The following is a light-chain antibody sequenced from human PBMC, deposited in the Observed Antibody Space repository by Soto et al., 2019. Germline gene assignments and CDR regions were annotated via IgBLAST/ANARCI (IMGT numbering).Light chain of an antibody. CDR3: QQYNSYWT. V-gene: IGKV1-5*01. CDR2: DAS. J-gene: IGKJ1*01. Sequence: DIQMTQSTSTLSASVGDRVTITCRASQSISSWLAWYQQKPGKAPKLLIYDASSLESGVPSRFSGSASGTEFTPTISSLQTDDFATYYCQQYNSYWTFGQGTKVEIK. CDR1: QSISSW.